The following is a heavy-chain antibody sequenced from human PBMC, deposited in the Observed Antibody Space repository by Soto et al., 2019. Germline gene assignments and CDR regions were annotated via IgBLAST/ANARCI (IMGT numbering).Heavy chain of an antibody. CDR1: GFTFSSYG. CDR2: ISYDGSNK. J-gene: IGHJ3*02. D-gene: IGHD6-19*01. V-gene: IGHV3-30*18. Sequence: QPGGSLRLSCAASGFTFSSYGMHWVRQAPGKGLEWVAVISYDGSNKYYADSVKGRFTISRDNSKNTLYLQMNSLRAEDTAVYYCANPGIAVAGRQWSDAFDIWGQGTMVTVSS. CDR3: ANPGIAVAGRQWSDAFDI.